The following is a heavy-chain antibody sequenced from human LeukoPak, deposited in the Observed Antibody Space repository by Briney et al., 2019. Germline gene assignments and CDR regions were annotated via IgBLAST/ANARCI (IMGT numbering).Heavy chain of an antibody. CDR2: ISGSGGST. J-gene: IGHJ4*02. CDR1: GFTFSSYA. CDR3: AKNAGYSYGLYYFDY. V-gene: IGHV3-23*01. D-gene: IGHD5-18*01. Sequence: GGSLRLSCAASGFTFSSYAMSWVRQAPGKGLEWVSAISGSGGSTYYADSVKGRFTISRDNSKNTVHLQMDSLRAEDSAVYYCAKNAGYSYGLYYFDYWGQGTLVTVSS.